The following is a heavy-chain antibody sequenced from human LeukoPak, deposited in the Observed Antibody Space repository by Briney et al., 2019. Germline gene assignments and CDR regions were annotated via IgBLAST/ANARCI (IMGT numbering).Heavy chain of an antibody. CDR1: GFTFSSYS. CDR2: ISSSSSYI. CDR3: ARDQYYDILTGPLDY. V-gene: IGHV3-21*01. Sequence: GGSLRLSCAASGFTFSSYSMTWVRQAPGKGLEWVSSISSSSSYIYYADSVKGRFTISRDNAKNSLYLQMNSLRAEDTAVYYCARDQYYDILTGPLDYWGQGTLVTVSS. J-gene: IGHJ4*02. D-gene: IGHD3-9*01.